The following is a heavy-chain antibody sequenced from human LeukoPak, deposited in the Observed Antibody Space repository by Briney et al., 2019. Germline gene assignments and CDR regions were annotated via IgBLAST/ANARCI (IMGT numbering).Heavy chain of an antibody. D-gene: IGHD3-10*01. CDR2: IYYSGST. Sequence: PSETLSLTCTVSGGSISSGSYYWSWIRQPPGKGLEWIGYIYYSGSTNYNPSLKSRVTISVDTSKNQFSLKLSSVTAADTAVYYCGASLFRGVASFDSWGQGTLVTVSS. J-gene: IGHJ4*02. CDR1: GGSISSGSYY. CDR3: GASLFRGVASFDS. V-gene: IGHV4-61*01.